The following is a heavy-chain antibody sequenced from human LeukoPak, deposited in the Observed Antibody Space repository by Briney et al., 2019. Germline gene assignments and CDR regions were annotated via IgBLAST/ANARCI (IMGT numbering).Heavy chain of an antibody. Sequence: SETLSLTCTVSGDSISSSHYYWGWIRQSPGKGLEWIGSIYSGGETHYNPSLNSRVTIFLDASKNRFSLNLISVTATDTAVYYCVRDYSNFVQGDWGQGTLVTVSS. CDR2: IYSGGET. V-gene: IGHV4-39*02. CDR1: GDSISSSHYY. D-gene: IGHD4-11*01. CDR3: VRDYSNFVQGD. J-gene: IGHJ4*02.